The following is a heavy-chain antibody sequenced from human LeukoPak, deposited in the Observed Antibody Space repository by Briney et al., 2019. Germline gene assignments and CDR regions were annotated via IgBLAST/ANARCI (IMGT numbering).Heavy chain of an antibody. CDR2: INHSGST. CDR1: GGSFSGYY. CDR3: ARGSRITIFGVAHNAFDI. Sequence: TSETLSLTCAVYGGSFSGYYWSWIRQPPGKGLEWIGEINHSGSTNYNPSLKSRVTISVDTSKNQFSLKLSSVTAADTAVYYCARGSRITIFGVAHNAFDIWGQGTMVTVSS. D-gene: IGHD3-3*01. V-gene: IGHV4-34*01. J-gene: IGHJ3*02.